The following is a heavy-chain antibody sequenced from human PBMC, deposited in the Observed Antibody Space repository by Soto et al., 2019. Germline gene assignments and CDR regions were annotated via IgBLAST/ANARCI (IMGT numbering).Heavy chain of an antibody. Sequence: SLETLSLTCTVSGGSISSGDYYWSWIRQPPGKGLEWIGYIYYSGSTYYNPSLKSRVTISVDTSKNQFSLKLSSVTAADTAVYYCARGGIALFYYYYYGMDVWGQGATVTVSS. CDR1: GGSISSGDYY. J-gene: IGHJ6*02. V-gene: IGHV4-30-4*01. CDR2: IYYSGST. CDR3: ARGGIALFYYYYYGMDV. D-gene: IGHD6-13*01.